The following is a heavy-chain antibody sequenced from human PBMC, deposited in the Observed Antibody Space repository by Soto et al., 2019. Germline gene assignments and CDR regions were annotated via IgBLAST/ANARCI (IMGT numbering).Heavy chain of an antibody. CDR3: ARVGSSGWSPDY. CDR2: IFYSGST. J-gene: IGHJ4*02. CDR1: GGSISSHY. Sequence: SETLSLTCSVPGGSISSHYWTWIRQSPGKGLEWIGYIFYSGSTNYNPSLKSRVTISVDTSKNQFSLKMSSVTAADTAVYYCARVGSSGWSPDYWGRGTLVTVSS. V-gene: IGHV4-59*11. D-gene: IGHD6-19*01.